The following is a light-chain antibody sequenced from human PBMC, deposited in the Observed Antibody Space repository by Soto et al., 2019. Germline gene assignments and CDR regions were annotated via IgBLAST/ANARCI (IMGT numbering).Light chain of an antibody. J-gene: IGKJ1*01. CDR3: QQYGSSPRT. V-gene: IGKV3-20*01. CDR1: QTVSSGY. CDR2: GAS. Sequence: EVVLTQSPGTLSLSPGERATLSCRASQTVSSGYLAWYQQKPGQSPRLLIYGASSRATGIPARFSGSGSGTDFTLTISRLEPEAFAVYYCQQYGSSPRTFGQGTKVEIK.